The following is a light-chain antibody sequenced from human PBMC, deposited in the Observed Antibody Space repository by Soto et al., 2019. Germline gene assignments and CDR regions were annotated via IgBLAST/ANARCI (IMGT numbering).Light chain of an antibody. Sequence: EIVLTQSPGTLSLSPVERATLSCRASQSVSSSYLAWYQQKPGQAPRLLIYGASSRSTVIPDRFSGSGSGTDFTLTISRLEPEDFAVYYCQQYGSSPPYTFGQGTKLEIK. V-gene: IGKV3-20*01. J-gene: IGKJ2*01. CDR1: QSVSSSY. CDR3: QQYGSSPPYT. CDR2: GAS.